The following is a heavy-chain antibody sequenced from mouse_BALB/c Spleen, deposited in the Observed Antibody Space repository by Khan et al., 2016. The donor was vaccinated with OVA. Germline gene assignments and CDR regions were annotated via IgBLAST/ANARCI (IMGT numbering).Heavy chain of an antibody. CDR2: INPSDGDT. CDR1: GYTFTSYY. CDR3: TRSGYGTFAY. Sequence: QLKQSGAELVKPGASVKLSCKASGYTFTSYYMYWVKQRPGQGLEWIGEINPSDGDTNFNEKFKSKATLTVDKSSSTAYMQLSSLTSEDSAVYYCTRSGYGTFAYWGQGTLVTVSA. J-gene: IGHJ3*01. D-gene: IGHD2-1*01. V-gene: IGHV1S81*02.